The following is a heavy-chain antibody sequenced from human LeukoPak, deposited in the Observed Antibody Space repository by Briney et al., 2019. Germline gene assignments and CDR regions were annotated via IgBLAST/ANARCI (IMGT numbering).Heavy chain of an antibody. Sequence: PGGSLRLSCAASGFTFSGSAMHWVRQASGKGLEWVGRSRSKANSYATAYAASVKGRFTISRDDSKNPAYLQMNSLKTEDTAVYSCTRDLSSSWANFDYWGQGTLVTVSS. V-gene: IGHV3-73*01. CDR1: GFTFSGSA. D-gene: IGHD6-13*01. CDR3: TRDLSSSWANFDY. J-gene: IGHJ4*02. CDR2: SRSKANSYAT.